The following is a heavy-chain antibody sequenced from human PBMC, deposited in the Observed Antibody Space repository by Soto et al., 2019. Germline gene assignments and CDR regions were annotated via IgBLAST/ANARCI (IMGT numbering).Heavy chain of an antibody. Sequence: SETLSLTCTVSCGSIISGGYYWSWIRQHPVKGLEWIGYIYNNGNTYYNPSLESRTTISRDTSKNQFSLKVTSVTAADTAVYYCARGEPYGDFAYWGQGTLVTVSS. V-gene: IGHV4-31*03. CDR2: IYNNGNT. CDR3: ARGEPYGDFAY. J-gene: IGHJ4*02. CDR1: CGSIISGGYY. D-gene: IGHD4-17*01.